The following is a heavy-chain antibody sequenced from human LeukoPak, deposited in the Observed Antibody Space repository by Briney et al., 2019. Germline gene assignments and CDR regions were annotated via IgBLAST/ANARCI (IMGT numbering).Heavy chain of an antibody. CDR1: GFTFAGYA. J-gene: IGHJ4*02. CDR3: AREEFELILVSAGMRQPQLDS. D-gene: IGHD2-2*01. Sequence: QAGGSLRLSCAASGFTFAGYAMTWVRQAPGKGLEWVSLISGSGGSTYYADVVKGRFTISRDNSKNTLNLQMNSLKSDDTAVYFCAREEFELILVSAGMRQPQLDSWGQGTRVTVSS. CDR2: ISGSGGST. V-gene: IGHV3-23*01.